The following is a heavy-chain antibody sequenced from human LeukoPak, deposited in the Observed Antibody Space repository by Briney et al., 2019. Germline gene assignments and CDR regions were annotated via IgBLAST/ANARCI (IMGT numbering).Heavy chain of an antibody. Sequence: GRSLRLSCAASGVTFYEDTMRWGRQAPGEGVGRGSGNSWNSGSRGYADSVKGRFTISRDNAKHSLYLQMNSLRAEDTALYYCAKDIRPYYYDSSGYYWGLDYWGQGTPVTVAS. CDR3: AKDIRPYYYDSSGYYWGLDY. V-gene: IGHV3-9*01. CDR2: NSWNSGSR. CDR1: GVTFYEDT. J-gene: IGHJ4*02. D-gene: IGHD3-22*01.